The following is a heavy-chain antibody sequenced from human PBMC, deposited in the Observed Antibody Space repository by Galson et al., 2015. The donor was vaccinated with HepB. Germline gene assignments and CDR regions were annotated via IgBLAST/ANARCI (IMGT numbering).Heavy chain of an antibody. V-gene: IGHV1-46*01. J-gene: IGHJ4*02. CDR2: INPSGGST. D-gene: IGHD6-13*01. CDR1: GNTFTSYY. Sequence: SVKVSCKASGNTFTSYYMHWVRQAPGQGLEWMGIINPSGGSTSYAQKFQGRVTMTRDTSTSTVYMELSSLRSEDTAVYDSARGGTSSNWPFDYWGQGTLVTVSS. CDR3: ARGGTSSNWPFDY.